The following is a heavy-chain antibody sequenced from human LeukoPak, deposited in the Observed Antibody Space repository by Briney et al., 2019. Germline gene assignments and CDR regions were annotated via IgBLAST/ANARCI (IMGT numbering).Heavy chain of an antibody. D-gene: IGHD2-21*02. CDR1: GYSFNNYW. V-gene: IGHV5-51*01. CDR3: ARLSVVVTADRFDP. Sequence: GESLKISCKGSGYSFNNYWIGWVRQMPGKGLEWMGIIYPGDSDTRYSPSFQGQVTISADKSISTAYLQWSSLKASDTAMYYCARLSVVVTADRFDPWGQGTLVTVSS. J-gene: IGHJ5*02. CDR2: IYPGDSDT.